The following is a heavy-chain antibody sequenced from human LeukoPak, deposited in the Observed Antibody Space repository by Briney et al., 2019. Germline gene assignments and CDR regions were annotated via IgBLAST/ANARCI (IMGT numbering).Heavy chain of an antibody. CDR3: ARTYTVETGLFADY. V-gene: IGHV3-7*03. CDR1: GFTFSSHW. J-gene: IGHJ4*02. CDR2: INQDGSEK. D-gene: IGHD4-11*01. Sequence: GGSLRLSCAASGFTFSSHWMSWVRQAPGKGLEWVANINQDGSEKYYVDSVKGRLTISRDNAKNSLYLQMNSLRAEDTAVYYCARTYTVETGLFADYWGQGTLVTVSS.